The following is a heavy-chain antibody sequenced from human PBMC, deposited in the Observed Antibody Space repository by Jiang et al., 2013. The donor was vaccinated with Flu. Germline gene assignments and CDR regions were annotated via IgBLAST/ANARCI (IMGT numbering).Heavy chain of an antibody. Sequence: GPGLVKPSETLSLTCTVSGGSISSSSYYWGWIRQPPGKGLEWIGSIYYSGSTYYNPSLKSRVTISVDTSKNQFSLKLSSVTAADTAVYYCARHLQSGYDFHYFDYWGQGTLVTVSS. V-gene: IGHV4-39*01. D-gene: IGHD5-12*01. CDR1: GGSISSSSYY. CDR2: IYYSGST. J-gene: IGHJ4*02. CDR3: ARHLQSGYDFHYFDY.